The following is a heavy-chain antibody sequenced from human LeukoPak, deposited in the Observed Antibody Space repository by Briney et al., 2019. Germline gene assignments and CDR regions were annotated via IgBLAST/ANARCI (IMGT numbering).Heavy chain of an antibody. CDR1: GFTFNTYG. D-gene: IGHD1-26*01. CDR3: AKDSKIVGRTFRSKHYMDV. V-gene: IGHV3-21*04. Sequence: GGSLRLSCAASGFTFNTYGMSWVRQAPGKGLEWVSYINISGGHIQNEDPVEGRVTISRDNAKNSLYLQMNSLRAEDTAVYYCAKDSKIVGRTFRSKHYMDVWGKGTTVTVSS. CDR2: INISGGHI. J-gene: IGHJ6*03.